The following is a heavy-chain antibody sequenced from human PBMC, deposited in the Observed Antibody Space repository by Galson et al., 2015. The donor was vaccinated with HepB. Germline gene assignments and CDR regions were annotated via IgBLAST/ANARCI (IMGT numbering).Heavy chain of an antibody. CDR2: IDPSDSYT. V-gene: IGHV5-10-1*01. J-gene: IGHJ6*02. Sequence: QTGAEVKKPGESLRISCKGSGYSFTSYWISWVRQMPGKGLEWMGRIDPSDSYTNYSPSFQGHVTISADKSISTAYLQWSSLKASDTAMYYCARLGKMNTAMVKVFGVWGQGTTVTVSS. D-gene: IGHD5-18*01. CDR1: GYSFTSYW. CDR3: ARLGKMNTAMVKVFGV.